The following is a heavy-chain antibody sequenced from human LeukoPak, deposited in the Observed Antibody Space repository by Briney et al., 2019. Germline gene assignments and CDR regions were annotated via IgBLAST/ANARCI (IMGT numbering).Heavy chain of an antibody. D-gene: IGHD2-2*03. CDR1: GYTFTGYY. CDR3: ARDVDIVVRNWFDP. CDR2: INPNSGGT. J-gene: IGHJ5*02. V-gene: IGHV1-2*06. Sequence: ASVKVSCKASGYTFTGYYMHWVRQAPGQGLEWMGRINPNSGGTNYAQKFQGRVTMTRDTSISTAYMELSRLRSDDTAVYYCARDVDIVVRNWFDPSGRGTLVTVSS.